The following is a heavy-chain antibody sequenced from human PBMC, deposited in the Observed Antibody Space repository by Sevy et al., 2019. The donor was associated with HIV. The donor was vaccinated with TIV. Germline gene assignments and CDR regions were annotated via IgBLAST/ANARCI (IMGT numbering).Heavy chain of an antibody. Sequence: ASVKVSCKASGYTFTGYYMHWVRQAPGQGLEWMGRINPNSGGTNYAQKFQGRVTMTRDTSISTAYMELSRLSSDDTAVYYCARGEIFGVVIHSYYYGMDVWGQGTTVTVSS. V-gene: IGHV1-2*06. CDR3: ARGEIFGVVIHSYYYGMDV. CDR1: GYTFTGYY. J-gene: IGHJ6*02. D-gene: IGHD3-3*01. CDR2: INPNSGGT.